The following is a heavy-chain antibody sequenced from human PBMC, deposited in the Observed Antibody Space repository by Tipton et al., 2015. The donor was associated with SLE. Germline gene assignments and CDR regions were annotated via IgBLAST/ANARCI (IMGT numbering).Heavy chain of an antibody. CDR3: ARGFLQGVVVPAVRPMYAFDI. D-gene: IGHD2-2*01. Sequence: TLSLTCTVSGGSVGSSSYYWGWLRQPPGKELEWIGSIYYAGGTYYTPSLESRATISMDTSKNQFSLKLTSVTAADTAVYYCARGFLQGVVVPAVRPMYAFDIWGQGTMVTVSS. CDR1: GGSVGSSSYY. V-gene: IGHV4-39*07. J-gene: IGHJ3*02. CDR2: IYYAGGT.